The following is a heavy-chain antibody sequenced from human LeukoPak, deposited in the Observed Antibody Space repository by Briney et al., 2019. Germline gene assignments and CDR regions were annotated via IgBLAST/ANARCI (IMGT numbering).Heavy chain of an antibody. CDR2: IYYSGST. D-gene: IGHD5-12*01. Sequence: PSETLSLTCAVYGGSFSSYYWSWIRQPPGKGLEWIGYIYYSGSTNYNPSLKSRVTISVDTSKNQFSLKLSSVTAADTAVYYCALSQAYSGYDYGWFDPWGQGTLVTVSS. CDR3: ALSQAYSGYDYGWFDP. V-gene: IGHV4-59*01. J-gene: IGHJ5*02. CDR1: GGSFSSYY.